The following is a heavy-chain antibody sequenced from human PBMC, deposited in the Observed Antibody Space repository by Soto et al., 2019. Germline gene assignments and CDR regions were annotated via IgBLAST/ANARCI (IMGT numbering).Heavy chain of an antibody. Sequence: EVQLVESGGGLVKPGGSLRLSCAASGFTFSNAWMSWVRQAPGKELEWVGRIKSKTDGGTTNYAAPVKGRFTISRDDSKNTLYLQMNNRKTEDTAVYYCTTGRWWQWLVLSAFDIWGQGTMVTVSS. CDR3: TTGRWWQWLVLSAFDI. D-gene: IGHD6-19*01. J-gene: IGHJ3*02. CDR2: IKSKTDGGTT. V-gene: IGHV3-15*01. CDR1: GFTFSNAW.